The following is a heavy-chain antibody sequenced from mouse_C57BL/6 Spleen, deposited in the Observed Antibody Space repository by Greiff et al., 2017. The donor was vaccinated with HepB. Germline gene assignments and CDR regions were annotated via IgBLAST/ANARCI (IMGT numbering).Heavy chain of an antibody. CDR2: IYPGSGST. CDR1: GYTFTSYW. J-gene: IGHJ4*01. D-gene: IGHD3-2*02. Sequence: QVQLQQSGAELVKPGASVKMSCKASGYTFTSYWITWVKQRPGQGLEWIGDIYPGSGSTNYNEKFKSKATLTVDTSSSTAYMQLSSLTSEDSAVYYCAREGLRPHYYAMDYWGQGTSVTVSS. CDR3: AREGLRPHYYAMDY. V-gene: IGHV1-55*01.